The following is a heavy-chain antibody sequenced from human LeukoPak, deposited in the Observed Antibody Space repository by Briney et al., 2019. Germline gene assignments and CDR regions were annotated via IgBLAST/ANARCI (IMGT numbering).Heavy chain of an antibody. CDR2: ISYDGSNK. D-gene: IGHD2-15*01. Sequence: GRSLRLSCAASGFTFSSYGMHWVRQAPGKGLEWVAVISYDGSNKYYADSVKGRFTISRDNSKNTLYLQMNSLRAEDTAVYYCARGVVVAAIVDAFDIWGQGTMVTVSS. CDR1: GFTFSSYG. V-gene: IGHV3-30*03. J-gene: IGHJ3*02. CDR3: ARGVVVAAIVDAFDI.